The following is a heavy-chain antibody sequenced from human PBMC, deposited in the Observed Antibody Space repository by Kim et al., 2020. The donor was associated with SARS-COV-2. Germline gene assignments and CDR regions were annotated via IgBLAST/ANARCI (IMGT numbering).Heavy chain of an antibody. V-gene: IGHV4-59*01. CDR1: GGSISSYY. D-gene: IGHD3-10*01. Sequence: SETLSLTCTVSGGSISSYYWSWIRQPPGKGLEWIGYIYYSGSTNYNPSLKSRVTISVDTSKNQFSLKLSFVTAADTAVYYCARDSGVRGASLDYWGQGTLVTVSS. CDR3: ARDSGVRGASLDY. J-gene: IGHJ4*02. CDR2: IYYSGST.